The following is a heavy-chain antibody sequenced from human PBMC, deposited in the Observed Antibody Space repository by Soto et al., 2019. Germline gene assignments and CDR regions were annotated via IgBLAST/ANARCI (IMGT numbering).Heavy chain of an antibody. D-gene: IGHD6-19*01. Sequence: QLQLQEAGPGLVKPSETLSLTSTVSGGSILSSSYYWGWIRQPPGKGLEWIGSICYRGSTYYNPSLRRRVTMSEDTSKNQFSLKLSSVTAADTAVYYCARGEREQWLVGPFDFWGQGTLVTVSS. J-gene: IGHJ4*02. V-gene: IGHV4-39*01. CDR2: ICYRGST. CDR3: ARGEREQWLVGPFDF. CDR1: GGSILSSSYY.